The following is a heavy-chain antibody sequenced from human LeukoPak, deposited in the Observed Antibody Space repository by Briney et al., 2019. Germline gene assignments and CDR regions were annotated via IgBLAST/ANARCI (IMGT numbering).Heavy chain of an antibody. CDR2: IKPDGSQK. J-gene: IGHJ4*02. CDR1: GFTFSNYC. D-gene: IGHD3-10*01. V-gene: IGHV3-7*04. CDR3: ARAVGGGESY. Sequence: GGSLRLSCAASGFTFSNYCMHWVRQAPGKGLEWVANIKPDGSQKYYVDSVKGRFTISRENAKNSLYLQMGSLRAEDTAIYYCARAVGGGESYWGQGTLVTVSS.